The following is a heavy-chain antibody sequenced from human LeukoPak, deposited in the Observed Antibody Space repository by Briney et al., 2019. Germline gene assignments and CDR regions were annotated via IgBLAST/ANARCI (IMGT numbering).Heavy chain of an antibody. D-gene: IGHD4-17*01. Sequence: GGSLKLSCAASGFTFSASAMHWVRQASGKGLEWVGRIRSKANSYATAYAASVKGRFTISRDDSKNTAYLEMNSLKTEDTAVYYCTRGALDYRDTYDFWGRGTMVTVSS. CDR2: IRSKANSYAT. J-gene: IGHJ3*01. CDR1: GFTFSASA. V-gene: IGHV3-73*01. CDR3: TRGALDYRDTYDF.